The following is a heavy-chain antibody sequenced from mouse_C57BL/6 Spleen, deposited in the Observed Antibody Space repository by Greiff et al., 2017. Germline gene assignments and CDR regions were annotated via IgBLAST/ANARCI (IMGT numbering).Heavy chain of an antibody. CDR3: ARLAYGREGY. V-gene: IGHV1-82*01. Sequence: VQLQQSGPELVKPGASVKISCKASGYAFSSSWMNWVKQRPGKGLEWIGRIYPGDGDTNYNGKFKGKATLTADKSSSTAYMQLSSLTSEDSAVYFCARLAYGREGYWGQGTTLTVSS. D-gene: IGHD1-1*01. CDR1: GYAFSSSW. CDR2: IYPGDGDT. J-gene: IGHJ2*01.